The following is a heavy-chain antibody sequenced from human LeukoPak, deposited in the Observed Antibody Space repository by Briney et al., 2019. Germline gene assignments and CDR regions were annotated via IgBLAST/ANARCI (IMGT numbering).Heavy chain of an antibody. CDR2: INPSGGST. Sequence: ASVKVSCKASGYTFTGYYMHWVRQAPGQGLEWMGIINPSGGSTSYAQKFQGRVTMTRDTSTSTVYMELSSLRSEDTAVYYCARGHTTGTGTTIGRFDYWGQGTLVTVSS. D-gene: IGHD1-1*01. V-gene: IGHV1-46*01. J-gene: IGHJ4*02. CDR1: GYTFTGYY. CDR3: ARGHTTGTGTTIGRFDY.